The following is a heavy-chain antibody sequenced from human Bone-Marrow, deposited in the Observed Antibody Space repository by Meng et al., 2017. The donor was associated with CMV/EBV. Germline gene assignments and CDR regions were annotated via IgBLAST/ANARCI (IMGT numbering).Heavy chain of an antibody. V-gene: IGHV4-61*01. Sequence: GSLRLSCTVSGGSVSSGSYYWSWIRQPPGKGLEWIGYIYYSGSTNYNPTLKSRVTISVDTSKNQFSLKLSSVTAADTAVYYCATSTTQLLWFGEFYNYYYGMDVWGHGTTVTVSS. D-gene: IGHD3-10*01. CDR3: ATSTTQLLWFGEFYNYYYGMDV. CDR2: IYYSGST. J-gene: IGHJ6*02. CDR1: GGSVSSGSYY.